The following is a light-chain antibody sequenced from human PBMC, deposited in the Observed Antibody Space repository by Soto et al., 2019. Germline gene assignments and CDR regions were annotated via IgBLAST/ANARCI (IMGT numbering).Light chain of an antibody. CDR1: QSINNY. J-gene: IGKJ5*01. V-gene: IGKV1-39*01. CDR3: QQSLTMPLT. Sequence: DIQMTQSPASLSVSVGDRVTITCRASQSINNYLNWYLQRPGQAPKLLIRSASTLQRGVPSRFSGSGSRTDFTLTIADLQPDDFGTYYCQQSLTMPLTFGHGTRVDIK. CDR2: SAS.